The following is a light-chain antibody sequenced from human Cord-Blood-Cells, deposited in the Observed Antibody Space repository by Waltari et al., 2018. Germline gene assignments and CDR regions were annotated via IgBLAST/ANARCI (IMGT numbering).Light chain of an antibody. CDR1: SSYVGGYNY. J-gene: IGLJ1*01. CDR2: EVS. CDR3: SSYTSSSTLV. Sequence: QSALTHPASVSGSPGQSITISCTGTSSYVGGYNYVPWYQQHPGKAPKLMIYEVSNRPSGVSNRFSGSKSGNTASLTISGLQAEDEADYYCSSYTSSSTLVFGTGTKVTVL. V-gene: IGLV2-14*01.